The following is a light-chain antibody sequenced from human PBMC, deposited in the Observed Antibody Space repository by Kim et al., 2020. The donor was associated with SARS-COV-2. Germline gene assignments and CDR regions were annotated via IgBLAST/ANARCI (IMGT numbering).Light chain of an antibody. CDR1: HSVSSSY. J-gene: IGKJ3*01. CDR2: GAS. CDR3: QQYGSSFT. V-gene: IGKV3-20*01. Sequence: SLAPGERATLSCRASHSVSSSYLAWYQQKPCQAPRLLIYGASSRATGIPDRFSGSGSGTDFTLTISRLEPEDFAVYYCQQYGSSFTFGPGTKVDIK.